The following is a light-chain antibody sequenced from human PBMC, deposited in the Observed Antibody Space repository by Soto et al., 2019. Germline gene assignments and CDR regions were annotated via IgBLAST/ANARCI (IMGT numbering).Light chain of an antibody. CDR1: SSDVGAYNY. J-gene: IGLJ3*02. V-gene: IGLV2-8*01. Sequence: QSALTQPPSASGSPGQSVTISCTGTSSDVGAYNYVSWYQQYPGKAPKLMIXXXXXXXXXXXXXXXXSKSGKTASLTVSGLXPXXXXXXYCTSYAGSDIWVFGGGTKLTVL. CDR2: XXX. CDR3: TSYAGSDIWV.